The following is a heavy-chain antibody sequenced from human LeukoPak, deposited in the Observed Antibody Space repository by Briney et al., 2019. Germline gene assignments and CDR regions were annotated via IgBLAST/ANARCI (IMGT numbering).Heavy chain of an antibody. CDR2: IYYSGST. Sequence: SETLSLTCTVSGGSISSYYWSWIRQPPGKGLEWIGYIYYSGSTNYNPSLKSRVTISVDTSKNQFSLKLSSVTAADTAVYYCARPEVVAARGFDPWGQGTLVTVSS. CDR1: GGSISSYY. J-gene: IGHJ5*02. D-gene: IGHD2-15*01. CDR3: ARPEVVAARGFDP. V-gene: IGHV4-59*08.